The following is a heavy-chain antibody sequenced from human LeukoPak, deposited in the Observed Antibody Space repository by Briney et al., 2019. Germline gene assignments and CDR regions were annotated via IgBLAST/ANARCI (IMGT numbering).Heavy chain of an antibody. CDR1: GFTFSNSW. V-gene: IGHV3-7*01. D-gene: IGHD1-26*01. Sequence: GGSLRLSCAASGFTFSNSWMAWVRQAPGKGLQWVANINRDGSTKHYADSLKGRVTISRDNPKNSLYLQMNNLRADDTAVYYCTRDTEGSLDYWGQGILVTVAS. CDR3: TRDTEGSLDY. J-gene: IGHJ4*02. CDR2: INRDGSTK.